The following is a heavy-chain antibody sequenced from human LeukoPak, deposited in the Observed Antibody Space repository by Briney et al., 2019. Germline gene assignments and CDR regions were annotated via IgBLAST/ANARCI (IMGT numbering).Heavy chain of an antibody. CDR3: TRGAGGYSYG. CDR1: GFTFSSYW. D-gene: IGHD5-18*01. Sequence: GGSLRLSCAASGFTFSSYWMHWVRQVPGKGLVWVSRINTDGSNTNYADSVKGRFTISRDNAKNTLYLQMNSLRAEDTAVFYCTRGAGGYSYGWGQGILVTVSS. J-gene: IGHJ4*02. CDR2: INTDGSNT. V-gene: IGHV3-74*01.